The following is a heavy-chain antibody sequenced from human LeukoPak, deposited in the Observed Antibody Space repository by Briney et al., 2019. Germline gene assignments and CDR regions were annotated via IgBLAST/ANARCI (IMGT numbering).Heavy chain of an antibody. J-gene: IGHJ3*01. CDR1: GFTFDDYA. D-gene: IGHD3-22*01. CDR2: ISWNSGSI. V-gene: IGHV3-9*01. CDR3: AKDTQTYYYDSSTLIN. Sequence: GGSLRLSCAASGFTFDDYAMHWVRHAPGKGLEWVSGISWNSGSIGYADSVKGRFTISRDNAKNSLYLQMNSLRAEDTALYYCAKDTQTYYYDSSTLINWGQGTMVTVSS.